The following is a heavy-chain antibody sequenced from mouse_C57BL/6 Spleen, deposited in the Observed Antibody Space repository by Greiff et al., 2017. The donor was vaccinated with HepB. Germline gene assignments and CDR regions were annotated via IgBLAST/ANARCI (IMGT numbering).Heavy chain of an antibody. D-gene: IGHD4-1*01. CDR1: GYTFTTYP. CDR3: ARGLTGFSYWYFDV. CDR2: FHPYNDDT. V-gene: IGHV1-47*01. Sequence: VQLVESGAELVKPGASVKMSCKASGYTFTTYPIEWMKQNHGKSLEWIGNFHPYNDDTKYNEKFKGKATLTVEKSSSTVYLELSRLTSDDSAVYYCARGLTGFSYWYFDVWGTGTTVTVSS. J-gene: IGHJ1*03.